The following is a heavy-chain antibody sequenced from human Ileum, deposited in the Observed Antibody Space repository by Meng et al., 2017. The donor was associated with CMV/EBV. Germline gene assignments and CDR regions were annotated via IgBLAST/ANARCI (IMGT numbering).Heavy chain of an antibody. CDR3: AAYYYDNSGYANWFDP. Sequence: SGYSFTSYGITWVRQAPEQGLEWMGWITDYNGKTNYSQKYQGRVTMTTDTSTSTAYMEMRSLRSDDTAVYYCAAYYYDNSGYANWFDPWGQGTLVTVSS. CDR2: ITDYNGKT. J-gene: IGHJ5*02. CDR1: GYSFTSYG. V-gene: IGHV1-18*01. D-gene: IGHD3-22*01.